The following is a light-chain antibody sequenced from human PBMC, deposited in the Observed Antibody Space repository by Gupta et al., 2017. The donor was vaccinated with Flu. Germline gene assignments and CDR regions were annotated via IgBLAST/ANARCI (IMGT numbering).Light chain of an antibody. Sequence: EIVLTQSPGTLSLSPGERATLSCRASQRVSSSYLAWYQQKPGQAPRLLIYGASSRATGIPDRFSGSGSGTDFTLTISRLEPEDFAVYYCQQYGSSPLYSFGQGTKVEIK. CDR3: QQYGSSPLYS. V-gene: IGKV3-20*01. CDR2: GAS. J-gene: IGKJ2*03. CDR1: QRVSSSY.